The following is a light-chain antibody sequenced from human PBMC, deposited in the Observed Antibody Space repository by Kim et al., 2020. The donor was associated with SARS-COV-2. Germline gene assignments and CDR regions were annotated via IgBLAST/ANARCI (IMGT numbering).Light chain of an antibody. Sequence: ASVGDRGTITCRASQGISSWLAWYQQKPGKPPKSLIYAASSLQTGVPSRFSGSGSGTDFTLTISSLQPEDFATYYCQQYSGYPLTFGGGTKVDIK. CDR3: QQYSGYPLT. CDR1: QGISSW. V-gene: IGKV1D-16*01. J-gene: IGKJ4*01. CDR2: AAS.